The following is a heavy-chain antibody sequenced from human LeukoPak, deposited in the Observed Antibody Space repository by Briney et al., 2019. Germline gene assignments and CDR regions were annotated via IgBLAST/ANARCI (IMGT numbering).Heavy chain of an antibody. CDR1: GGSINSFY. CDR2: IYYSGTT. J-gene: IGHJ6*04. Sequence: SETLSLTCTVSGGSINSFYWSWIRQPPGGGLERIGYIYYSGTTNYNPSLKSRVTISVDASKNQFSLWLSSVTAADTAVYYCARLARLTLIRGVTGYHSLDVWGKGTKVTDSS. D-gene: IGHD3-10*01. CDR3: ARLARLTLIRGVTGYHSLDV. V-gene: IGHV4-59*01.